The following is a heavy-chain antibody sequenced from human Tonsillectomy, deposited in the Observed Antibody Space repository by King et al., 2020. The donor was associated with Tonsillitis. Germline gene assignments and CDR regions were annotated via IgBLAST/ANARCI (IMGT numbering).Heavy chain of an antibody. CDR1: GYTFNRFG. J-gene: IGHJ4*02. D-gene: IGHD2-15*01. CDR2: ISTYNDNT. CDR3: ARRGGFCTGVSCYEAY. V-gene: IGHV1-18*01. Sequence: QLVQSGAEVKKPGASVKVSCRASGYTFNRFGITWVRQAPGQGLEWMGWISTYNDNTKYAQNLQGRVTMTTDTSTSTAYMELRSLRSDDTAVYYCARRGGFCTGVSCYEAYWGQGTLVTVSS.